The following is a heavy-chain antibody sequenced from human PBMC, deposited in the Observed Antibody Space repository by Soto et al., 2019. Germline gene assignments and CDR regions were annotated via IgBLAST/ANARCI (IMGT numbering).Heavy chain of an antibody. J-gene: IGHJ5*02. CDR1: GGTFSSYA. CDR3: AGRGLNSSSSPSNWFDP. CDR2: IITIFGTA. V-gene: IGHV1-69*06. D-gene: IGHD6-6*01. Sequence: QVQLVQSGAEVKKPGSSVKVSCKASGGTFSSYAISWVRQAPGQGLEWMGGIITIFGTANYAQKCQGRVTITADKSTSTAYMELSSLRSEDTAVYCCAGRGLNSSSSPSNWFDPWGPGTLVTVSS.